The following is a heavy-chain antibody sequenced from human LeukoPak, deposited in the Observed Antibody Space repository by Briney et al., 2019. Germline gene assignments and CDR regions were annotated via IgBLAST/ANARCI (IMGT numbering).Heavy chain of an antibody. D-gene: IGHD3-22*01. Sequence: SETLSLTCAVSGASISSYYWSWIRQPAGKGLEWIGRIYTSGIISGNTNYNPSLKSRVTMSVDRSKNQFSLKLSSVTAADTAVYYCARDRYYYDSSTYYSAFDIWGQGTVVTVSS. CDR2: IYTSGIISGNT. CDR3: ARDRYYYDSSTYYSAFDI. CDR1: GASISSYY. J-gene: IGHJ3*02. V-gene: IGHV4-4*07.